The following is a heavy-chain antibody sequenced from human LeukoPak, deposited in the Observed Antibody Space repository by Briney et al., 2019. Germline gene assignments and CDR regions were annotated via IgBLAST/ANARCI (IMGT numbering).Heavy chain of an antibody. CDR3: ARDLSTVYTDSSGQRPYYYMDV. CDR1: GDSFSGYY. J-gene: IGHJ6*03. D-gene: IGHD5-18*01. Sequence: PSETLSLTCAVYGDSFSGYYWSWVRQPPGKGLEWVGEINHSGSTNYNPPLKSRVTISVDTSKNQFALKLSSVTAADTAVYYCARDLSTVYTDSSGQRPYYYMDVWGKGTTVTASS. V-gene: IGHV4-34*01. CDR2: INHSGST.